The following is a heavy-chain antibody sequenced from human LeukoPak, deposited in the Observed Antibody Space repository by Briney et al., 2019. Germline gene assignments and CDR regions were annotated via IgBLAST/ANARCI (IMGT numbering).Heavy chain of an antibody. CDR1: GFSFSSDE. V-gene: IGHV3-48*03. J-gene: IGHJ3*02. Sequence: GGSLRLSCAASGFSFSSDELNWVRQAPGKGLEWLSYISTSGRTTYYADSVKGRFTISRDNSKNTLYLQMNSLRAEDTAVYYCARERYYYDSGASIPHAFDIWGQGTVVTVSS. D-gene: IGHD3-22*01. CDR2: ISTSGRTT. CDR3: ARERYYYDSGASIPHAFDI.